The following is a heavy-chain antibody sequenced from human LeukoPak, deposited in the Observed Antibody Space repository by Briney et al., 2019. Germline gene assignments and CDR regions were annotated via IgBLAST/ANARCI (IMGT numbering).Heavy chain of an antibody. J-gene: IGHJ4*02. Sequence: GGSPRLSCAASGFTFSSYWMSWVRQAPGKGLEWVTNIKQDGSEKTYVDSVKGRFTISRDNAKNSLFLQMNSLRAEDTAVYYCAGARSGSFDYWGQGTLVTVSS. CDR3: AGARSGSFDY. V-gene: IGHV3-7*01. CDR2: IKQDGSEK. D-gene: IGHD6-25*01. CDR1: GFTFSSYW.